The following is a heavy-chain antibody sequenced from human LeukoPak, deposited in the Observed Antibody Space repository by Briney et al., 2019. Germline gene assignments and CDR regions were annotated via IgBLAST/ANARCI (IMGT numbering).Heavy chain of an antibody. D-gene: IGHD3-9*01. Sequence: SETLSLTCTVSGGSISSYYWSWIRQPPGKGLEWIGYIYYSGSTNYNPSLKSRVTISVDTSKNQFSLKLSSVTAADTAVYYCARGYDILTGYDYFDYWGQGTLVTVSS. CDR2: IYYSGST. CDR3: ARGYDILTGYDYFDY. J-gene: IGHJ4*02. V-gene: IGHV4-59*12. CDR1: GGSISSYY.